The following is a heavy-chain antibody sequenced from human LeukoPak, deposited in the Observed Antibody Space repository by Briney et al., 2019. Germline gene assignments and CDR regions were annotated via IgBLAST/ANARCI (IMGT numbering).Heavy chain of an antibody. D-gene: IGHD3-22*01. Sequence: GGSLRLSCAASGFTFGSYWMSWVRQAPGKGLEWVANIKQDGSEKYYVDSVKGRFTISRDNAKNSLYLQMNSLRAEDTAVYYCARDPPHYYDTSGYLRGFDYWGQGTLVTVSS. J-gene: IGHJ4*02. CDR1: GFTFGSYW. CDR3: ARDPPHYYDTSGYLRGFDY. CDR2: IKQDGSEK. V-gene: IGHV3-7*04.